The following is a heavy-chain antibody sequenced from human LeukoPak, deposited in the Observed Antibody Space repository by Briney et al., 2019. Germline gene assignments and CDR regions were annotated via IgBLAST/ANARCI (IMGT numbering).Heavy chain of an antibody. CDR2: IYSSGNT. CDR3: ARERRYCSGVNCYSGLDY. Sequence: PGGSLRLSCAASGLTVSSNYLNWVRQAPGKGPEWVSIIYSSGNTYYADSVKGRFIISRDNSKNTLYLQMTSLRLEDTAVYYCARERRYCSGVNCYSGLDYWGQGTRVTVSS. V-gene: IGHV3-53*01. D-gene: IGHD2-15*01. J-gene: IGHJ4*02. CDR1: GLTVSSNY.